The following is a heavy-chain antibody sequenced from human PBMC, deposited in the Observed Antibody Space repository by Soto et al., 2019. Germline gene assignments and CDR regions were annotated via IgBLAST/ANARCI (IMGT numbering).Heavy chain of an antibody. J-gene: IGHJ5*02. CDR3: SRAPATGTTGWFDP. CDR2: IRSKTYGGTT. D-gene: IGHD1-1*01. V-gene: IGHV3-49*03. Sequence: GGSLRLSCTTSGFTFCDYAMSWFRQAPGKGLEWVGFIRSKTYGGTTEYAASVKGRFTISRDDSKSIAYLQMDSLETEDTAVYLCSRAPATGTTGWFDPWGQGTLVTVSS. CDR1: GFTFCDYA.